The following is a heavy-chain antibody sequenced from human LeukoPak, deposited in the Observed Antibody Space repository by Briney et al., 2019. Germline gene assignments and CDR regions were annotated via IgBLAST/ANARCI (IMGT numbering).Heavy chain of an antibody. CDR2: IYYSGST. CDR3: ARGRDYGDYYFDY. D-gene: IGHD4-17*01. V-gene: IGHV4-59*01. CDR1: GGSISSYY. J-gene: IGHJ4*02. Sequence: SETLSLTCTVSGGSISSYYWSWIRQPPGKGLEWIGYIYYSGSTNYNPSLKSRVTISVDTSKNQFSLKLSSVTAADTAVYYCARGRDYGDYYFDYWGQETLVTVSS.